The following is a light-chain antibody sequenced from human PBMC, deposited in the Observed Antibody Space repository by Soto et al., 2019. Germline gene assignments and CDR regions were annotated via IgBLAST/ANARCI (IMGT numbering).Light chain of an antibody. CDR3: HQYSNPPHT. Sequence: ETVLTQSPGTLSLSPGEGATLSCRASQTVGASQLAWYQQKPGQSPRLLIYGVSNRATDIPDRFGGSGSGTDFTLTISRLEPEDFALYYCHQYSNPPHTFGQGTKLEIK. CDR1: QTVGASQ. CDR2: GVS. V-gene: IGKV3-20*01. J-gene: IGKJ2*01.